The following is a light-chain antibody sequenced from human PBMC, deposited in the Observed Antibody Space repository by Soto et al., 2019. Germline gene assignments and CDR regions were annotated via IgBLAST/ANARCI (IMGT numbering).Light chain of an antibody. J-gene: IGKJ4*01. CDR2: GAS. CDR3: QQYASSSLT. V-gene: IGKV3-20*01. CDR1: QSVGRNY. Sequence: ETVLTQSPGTLSLSPGERATLSCRARQSVGRNYLAWYRQKRGQAHRLLIHGASSRATGIPDRFSGSGSGKDFTLTISRLDHEDFAVYYCQQYASSSLTFCGGTKVEIK.